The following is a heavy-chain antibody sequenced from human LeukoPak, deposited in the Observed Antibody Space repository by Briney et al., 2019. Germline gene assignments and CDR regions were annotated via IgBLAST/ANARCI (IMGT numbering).Heavy chain of an antibody. V-gene: IGHV1-69*05. CDR1: GGTFSSYA. CDR2: IIPIFGTA. J-gene: IGHJ4*02. CDR3: ASFRWNYAPGYFDY. D-gene: IGHD1-7*01. Sequence: SVKVSCKASGGTFSSYAISWVRQAPGQGLEWMGGIIPIFGTASYAQKFQGRVTVTTDESTSTAYMELSSLRSEDTAVYYCASFRWNYAPGYFDYWGQGTLVTVSS.